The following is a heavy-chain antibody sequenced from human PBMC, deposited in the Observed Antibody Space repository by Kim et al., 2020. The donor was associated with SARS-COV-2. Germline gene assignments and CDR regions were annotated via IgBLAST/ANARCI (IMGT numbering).Heavy chain of an antibody. Sequence: GGSLRLSCAASGFTFSSYAMHWVRQAPGKGLEWVADVWYDGSDKNYVDSVKGRFTISRDNSKNTLYLQMNSLRAEDTAIYYCAKGRSDGYLLGIGTWGQGTLVTVSS. J-gene: IGHJ5*02. CDR3: AKGRSDGYLLGIGT. D-gene: IGHD2-15*01. CDR2: VWYDGSDK. CDR1: GFTFSSYA. V-gene: IGHV3-33*06.